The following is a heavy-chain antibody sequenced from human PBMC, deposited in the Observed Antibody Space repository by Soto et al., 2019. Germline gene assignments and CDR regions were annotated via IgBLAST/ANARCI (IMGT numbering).Heavy chain of an antibody. J-gene: IGHJ5*02. CDR1: GFTFSSYS. V-gene: IGHV3-21*01. CDR3: AREVYGDSNWFDP. CDR2: ISSSSSYI. Sequence: GGSLRLSCAASGFTFSSYSMNWVRQAPGKGLEWVSSISSSSSYIYYADSVKGRFTISRDNAKNSLYLQMNSLRAEDTAVYYCAREVYGDSNWFDPWGQGTLVTVSS. D-gene: IGHD4-17*01.